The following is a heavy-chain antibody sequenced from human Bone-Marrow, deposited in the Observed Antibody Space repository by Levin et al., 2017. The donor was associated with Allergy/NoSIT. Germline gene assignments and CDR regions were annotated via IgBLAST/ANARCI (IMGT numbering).Heavy chain of an antibody. CDR2: ISSSDSYI. Sequence: ETLSLTCAASGFTFSIYSMSWVRQAPGKGLEWVSFISSSDSYIYYAESVKGRFTISRANAKNSLYLQMNSLRAEDTAVYYCARGYSSGFYKSPEYFQHWGQGTLVTASS. J-gene: IGHJ1*01. CDR1: GFTFSIYS. D-gene: IGHD6-19*01. V-gene: IGHV3-21*01. CDR3: ARGYSSGFYKSPEYFQH.